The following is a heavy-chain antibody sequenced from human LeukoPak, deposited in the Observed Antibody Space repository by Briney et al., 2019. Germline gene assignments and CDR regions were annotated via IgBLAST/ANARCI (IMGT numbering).Heavy chain of an antibody. CDR2: INHSGST. V-gene: IGHV4-34*01. CDR1: GGSFSGYY. J-gene: IGHJ6*03. D-gene: IGHD3-10*01. Sequence: SETLSLTCAVYGGSFSGYYWSWIRQPPGKGLEWIGEINHSGSTNYNPSLKSRVTISVDTSKNQFSLKPSSVTAAGTAVYYCARTRHGSGSYRYYYYMDVWGKGTTVTVSS. CDR3: ARTRHGSGSYRYYYYMDV.